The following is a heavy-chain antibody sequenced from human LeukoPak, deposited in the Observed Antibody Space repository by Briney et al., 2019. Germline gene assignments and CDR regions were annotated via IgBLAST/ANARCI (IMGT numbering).Heavy chain of an antibody. V-gene: IGHV1-8*01. Sequence: ASVKVSCKASGYTLTKYDINWVRQATGQGLERMGWMNPNSGHTGYTQKFQGRVSMTRDNSISTAYMELNSLRSEDTAVYYCVRVQSGSYARYGMDVWGQGTTVTVSS. CDR3: VRVQSGSYARYGMDV. J-gene: IGHJ6*02. CDR1: GYTLTKYD. CDR2: MNPNSGHT. D-gene: IGHD1-26*01.